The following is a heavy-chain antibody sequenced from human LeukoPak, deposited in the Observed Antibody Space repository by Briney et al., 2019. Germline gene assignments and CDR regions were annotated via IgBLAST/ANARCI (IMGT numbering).Heavy chain of an antibody. CDR3: ARPGMAAAGSFDY. D-gene: IGHD6-13*01. CDR1: GGTFSSYA. V-gene: IGHV1-69*04. J-gene: IGHJ4*02. CDR2: IIPILGIA. Sequence: SVKVSCKASGGTFSSYAISWVRQALGQGLEWMGRIIPILGIANYAQKFQGRVTITADKSTSTAYMELSSLRSEDTAVYYCARPGMAAAGSFDYWGQGTLVTVSS.